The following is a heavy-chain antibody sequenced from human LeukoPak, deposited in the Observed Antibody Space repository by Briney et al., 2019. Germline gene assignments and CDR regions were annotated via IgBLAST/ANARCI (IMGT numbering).Heavy chain of an antibody. CDR3: ATQAAALGYYYYMDV. Sequence: ASVKVSCKASGYTFTGYYMHWVRQAPGQGLEWMGWINPNGGGTNYAQKFQGRVTMTRDTSISTAYMELSRLRSDDTAVYYCATQAAALGYYYYMDVWGKGTTVTVSS. D-gene: IGHD6-13*01. CDR1: GYTFTGYY. CDR2: INPNGGGT. V-gene: IGHV1-2*02. J-gene: IGHJ6*03.